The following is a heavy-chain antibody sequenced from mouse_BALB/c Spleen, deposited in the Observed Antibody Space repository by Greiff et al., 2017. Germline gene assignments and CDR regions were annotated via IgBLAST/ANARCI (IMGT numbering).Heavy chain of an antibody. CDR2: ISSGGSYT. CDR1: GFTFSSYG. V-gene: IGHV5-6*01. CDR3: AARGITTVGATRAWFAY. D-gene: IGHD1-1*01. Sequence: EVQLQQSGGDLVKPGGSLKLSCAASGFTFSSYGMSWVRQTPDKRLEWVATISSGGSYTYYPDSVKGRFTISRDNAKNTLYLQMSSLKSEDTAMYYCAARGITTVGATRAWFAYWGQGTLVTVSA. J-gene: IGHJ3*01.